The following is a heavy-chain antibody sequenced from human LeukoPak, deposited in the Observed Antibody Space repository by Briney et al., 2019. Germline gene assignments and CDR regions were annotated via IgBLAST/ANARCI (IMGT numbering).Heavy chain of an antibody. V-gene: IGHV4-4*07. CDR3: ARVGNYYDSSGYYYEGPRFDP. Sequence: SETLSLTCTVSGGSISSYYWSWIRQPAGKGLEWIGRIYSSGSTDYNPSLKSRVTISVDTSKNQFSLKLSSGTAADTAVYYCARVGNYYDSSGYYYEGPRFDPWGQGTLVTVSS. D-gene: IGHD3-22*01. CDR1: GGSISSYY. J-gene: IGHJ5*02. CDR2: IYSSGST.